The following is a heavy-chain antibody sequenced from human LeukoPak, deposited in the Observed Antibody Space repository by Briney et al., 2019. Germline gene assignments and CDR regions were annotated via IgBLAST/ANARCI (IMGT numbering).Heavy chain of an antibody. J-gene: IGHJ3*02. CDR2: IIPIFGTA. V-gene: IGHV1-69*05. D-gene: IGHD3-3*01. Sequence: SVKVSCKASGGTFSSYAISWVRQAPGQGLEWMGRIIPIFGTANYAQKFQGRVTITTDESTSTAYMELSGLRSEDTAVYYCARDGSGYYPLVAFDIWGQGTMVTVSS. CDR3: ARDGSGYYPLVAFDI. CDR1: GGTFSSYA.